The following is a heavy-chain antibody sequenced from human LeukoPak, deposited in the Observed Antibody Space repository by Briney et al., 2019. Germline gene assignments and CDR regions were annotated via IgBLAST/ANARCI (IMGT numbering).Heavy chain of an antibody. CDR2: ISGSGGST. CDR3: AKGGSYSYGYNYFDY. CDR1: GFTFSSYA. Sequence: GGSLRPSCVASGFTFSSYAMSWVRQAPGKGLEWVSAISGSGGSTYYADSVKGRFTISRDNSKNTLYLQMNSLRAEDTAVYYCAKGGSYSYGYNYFDYWGQGTLVTVSS. D-gene: IGHD5-18*01. V-gene: IGHV3-23*01. J-gene: IGHJ4*02.